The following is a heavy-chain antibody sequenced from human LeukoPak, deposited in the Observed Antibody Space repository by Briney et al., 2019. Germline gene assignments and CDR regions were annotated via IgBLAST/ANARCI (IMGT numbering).Heavy chain of an antibody. Sequence: GGSLRLSCAASGFTFSSYAMSWVRQAPGKGLEWVSGISGSSVSTYYADSVKGRFTISRDTSRNTLYLQMTSLRADDTAVSYCATHSSVVVTAPLAYWGQGTLVTVSS. V-gene: IGHV3-23*01. CDR2: ISGSSVST. CDR3: ATHSSVVVTAPLAY. CDR1: GFTFSSYA. D-gene: IGHD2-21*02. J-gene: IGHJ4*02.